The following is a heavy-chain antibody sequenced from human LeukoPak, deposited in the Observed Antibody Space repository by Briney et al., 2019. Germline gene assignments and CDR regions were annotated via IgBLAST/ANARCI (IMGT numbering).Heavy chain of an antibody. CDR3: ARDRIAAAPDYYYYYGMDV. Sequence: PGGSLRLSCAASGFTVSSNYMSWVRQAPVKGLEWVSVLYGGGSTYYADSVKGRFTISRDNSKNTLYLQMNSLRAEDTAVYYCARDRIAAAPDYYYYYGMDVWGQGTTVTVSS. V-gene: IGHV3-53*01. D-gene: IGHD6-13*01. CDR1: GFTVSSNY. CDR2: LYGGGST. J-gene: IGHJ6*02.